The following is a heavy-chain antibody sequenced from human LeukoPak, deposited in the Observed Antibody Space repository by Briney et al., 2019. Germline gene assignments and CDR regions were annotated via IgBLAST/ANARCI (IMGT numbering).Heavy chain of an antibody. CDR2: ISGSGSNT. CDR3: AKDRERGRIAAAGPVDY. CDR1: GITFSGSG. V-gene: IGHV3-23*01. Sequence: QPGGSLRLSCAASGITFSGSGMSWVRQAPGKGLEWVSTISGSGSNTHYADSVKGRFTISRDNYKDTLYMQMNSLRVEDTAVYYCAKDRERGRIAAAGPVDYWGQGTLVTVSS. J-gene: IGHJ4*02. D-gene: IGHD6-13*01.